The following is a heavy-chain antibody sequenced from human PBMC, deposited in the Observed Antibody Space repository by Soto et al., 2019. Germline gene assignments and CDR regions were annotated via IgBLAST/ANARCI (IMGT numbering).Heavy chain of an antibody. V-gene: IGHV3-30*18. J-gene: IGHJ4*02. D-gene: IGHD4-17*01. CDR2: ISDDGSSK. CDR1: GFTFSSFG. Sequence: QVLLVESGGGVVQPGRSLRISCAVSGFTFSSFGMHWVRQAPGKGLEWVAVISDDGSSKHYADSLKGRFTISRDNSNKPPYLQMDSLGPEDTAVYYCAKDRWGDFGDLNLPGYWGQGTLVTVSS. CDR3: AKDRWGDFGDLNLPGY.